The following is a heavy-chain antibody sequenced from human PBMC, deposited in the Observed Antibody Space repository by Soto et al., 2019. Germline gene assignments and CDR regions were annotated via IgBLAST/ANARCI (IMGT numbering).Heavy chain of an antibody. D-gene: IGHD3-22*01. CDR1: DGSFSGYY. Sequence: SETLSLTCAVYDGSFSGYYWRWIRQPPGKGLEWNGEINHSGSTNYNPSLKSRVTISVDTSKNQFSLKLSSVTAADTAVYYCARGRHDSSGYYYHAHQEYSWFDPWGQGTLVTVSS. CDR2: INHSGST. V-gene: IGHV4-34*01. CDR3: ARGRHDSSGYYYHAHQEYSWFDP. J-gene: IGHJ5*02.